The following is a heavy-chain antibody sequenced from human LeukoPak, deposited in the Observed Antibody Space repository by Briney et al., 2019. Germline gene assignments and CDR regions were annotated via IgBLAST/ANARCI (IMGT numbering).Heavy chain of an antibody. V-gene: IGHV3-49*03. Sequence: PGGSLRLSCTASGFTFGDYAMSWFRQAPGKGLEWVGFIRSKAYGGTTEYAASVKGRFTISRDDSKSIAYLQMNSLKTEDTAVYYCTRDSRSGVYAFDYWGQGTLVTVSS. J-gene: IGHJ4*02. CDR3: TRDSRSGVYAFDY. CDR1: GFTFGDYA. D-gene: IGHD2-8*01. CDR2: IRSKAYGGTT.